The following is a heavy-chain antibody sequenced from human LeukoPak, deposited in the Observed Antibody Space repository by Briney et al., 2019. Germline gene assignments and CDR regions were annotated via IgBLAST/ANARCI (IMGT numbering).Heavy chain of an antibody. CDR3: ARGPPYNYDSSGYYRFDY. J-gene: IGHJ4*02. V-gene: IGHV4-30-4*01. CDR2: IDYSGST. D-gene: IGHD3-22*01. CDR1: GGSISSGDYY. Sequence: SETLSLTCTVSGGSISSGDYYWNWIRQPPGKGLEWIAYIDYSGSTYYNPSLKSRVTISVDTSKNQLSLKLSSVTAADTAVYYCARGPPYNYDSSGYYRFDYWGQGTLVTVSS.